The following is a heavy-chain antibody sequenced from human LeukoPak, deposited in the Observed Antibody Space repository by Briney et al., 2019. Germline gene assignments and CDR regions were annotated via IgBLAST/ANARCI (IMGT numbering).Heavy chain of an antibody. Sequence: GASVKLSCKASGYTFSSHDINWVRQATGQGLEWMGWMNPNSGNTGYAQKLQGRVTMTRNTSISTAYMVLSSLISEDTGVYYCARGPMYSGSLDAFDLWGRGTMVTVSS. CDR3: ARGPMYSGSLDAFDL. J-gene: IGHJ3*01. CDR2: MNPNSGNT. CDR1: GYTFSSHD. D-gene: IGHD1-26*01. V-gene: IGHV1-8*01.